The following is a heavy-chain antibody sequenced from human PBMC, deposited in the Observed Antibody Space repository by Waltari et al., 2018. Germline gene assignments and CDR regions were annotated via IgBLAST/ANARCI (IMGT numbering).Heavy chain of an antibody. CDR2: INPSGGST. J-gene: IGHJ5*02. V-gene: IGHV1-46*01. CDR1: GYTFTSYY. Sequence: QVQLVQSGAEVKKPGASVKVSCKASGYTFTSYYMHWVRPAPGQGLEWMGIINPSGGSTSYAQKFQGRVTMTRDTSTSTVYMELSSLRSEDTAVYYCARDGSRRITMVQGVPNWFDPWGQGTLVTVSS. CDR3: ARDGSRRITMVQGVPNWFDP. D-gene: IGHD3-10*01.